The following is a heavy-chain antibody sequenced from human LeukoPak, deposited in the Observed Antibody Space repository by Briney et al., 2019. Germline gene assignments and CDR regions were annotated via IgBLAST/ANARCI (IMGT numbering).Heavy chain of an antibody. J-gene: IGHJ4*02. D-gene: IGHD3-16*02. CDR2: INSDGTST. Sequence: GGSLRLSCAASGFTFSNSWMHWVRQVPGKGLVWVSHINSDGTSTTYADSVRGRFTISRDNAKDTVYLQMNSLRAEDMAVYYCARDYSYGLDYWGQGTLVAVSS. CDR1: GFTFSNSW. CDR3: ARDYSYGLDY. V-gene: IGHV3-74*01.